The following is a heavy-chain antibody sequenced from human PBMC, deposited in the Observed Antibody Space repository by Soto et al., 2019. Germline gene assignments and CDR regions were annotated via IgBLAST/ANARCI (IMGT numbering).Heavy chain of an antibody. D-gene: IGHD2-2*01. CDR1: GGTFSSYA. J-gene: IGHJ6*02. CDR2: IIPIFGTA. V-gene: IGHV1-69*06. Sequence: EASVKVSCKASGGTFSSYAISWVRQAPGQGLEWMGGIIPIFGTANYAQKFQGRVTITADKSTSTAYMELSSLRSEDTAVYYCARDRVVVPAASKAYYYYYYGMDVWGQGTTVTVSS. CDR3: ARDRVVVPAASKAYYYYYYGMDV.